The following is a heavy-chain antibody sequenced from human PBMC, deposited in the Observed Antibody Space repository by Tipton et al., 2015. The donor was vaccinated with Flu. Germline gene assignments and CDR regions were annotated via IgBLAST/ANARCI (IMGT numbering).Heavy chain of an antibody. V-gene: IGHV1-46*01. CDR1: GYTFTSYY. D-gene: IGHD6-13*01. Sequence: QVQLVQSGAEVKKPGASVKVSCKASGYTFTSYYMHWVRQAPGQGLEWMGGINPSGGSTSYAQKFQGRVTMTRDTSTSTDYMELSSLRSEDTAVYYCATEERGMDPIAATAFDIWGQGTMVTVSS. CDR3: ATEERGMDPIAATAFDI. J-gene: IGHJ3*02. CDR2: INPSGGST.